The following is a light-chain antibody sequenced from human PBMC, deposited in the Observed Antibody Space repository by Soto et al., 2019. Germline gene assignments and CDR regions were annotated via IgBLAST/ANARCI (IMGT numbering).Light chain of an antibody. CDR1: SSNIGAGYD. CDR3: QSYDSSLSGSR. V-gene: IGLV1-40*01. Sequence: QSVLTQPPSVSGAPGQRVTISCTGSSSNIGAGYDVHWYQQLPGTAPKLLIYGNSNRPSGVPDRFSGSKSGTSASLAITGLQAEDEAEYYCQSYDSSLSGSRFGGGTKVTVL. J-gene: IGLJ2*01. CDR2: GNS.